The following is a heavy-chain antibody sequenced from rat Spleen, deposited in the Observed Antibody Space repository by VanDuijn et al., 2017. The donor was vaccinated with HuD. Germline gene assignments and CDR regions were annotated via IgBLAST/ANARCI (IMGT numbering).Heavy chain of an antibody. D-gene: IGHD4-3*01. CDR1: GFTFSDYY. V-gene: IGHV5S23*01. J-gene: IGHJ2*01. CDR2: ISAGGDNT. CDR3: ATERASIIPY. Sequence: EVQLVESGGGLVQPGRSLKLSCVASGFTFSDYYMAWVRQAPTKGLEWVAYISAGGDNTYYRDSVKGRFTISRDNAKSTLYLQLDSLRSEDTATYYCATERASIIPYWGQGVMVTVSS.